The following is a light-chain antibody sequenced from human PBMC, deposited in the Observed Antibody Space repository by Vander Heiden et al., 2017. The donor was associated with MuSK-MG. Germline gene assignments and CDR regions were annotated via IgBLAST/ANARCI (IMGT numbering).Light chain of an antibody. V-gene: IGLV2-11*01. CDR2: DVS. CDR1: NSDVGGYNY. J-gene: IGLJ2*01. Sequence: QSALTQPRSVSRSPGHSVTIPCTGTNSDVGGYNYVSWYQQYPGKAPKLMIYDVSKLPSGVPDRFSGSKSGNTASLTISGLQGEDEADYHCCSHAGIVVFGGGTKLTVL. CDR3: CSHAGIVV.